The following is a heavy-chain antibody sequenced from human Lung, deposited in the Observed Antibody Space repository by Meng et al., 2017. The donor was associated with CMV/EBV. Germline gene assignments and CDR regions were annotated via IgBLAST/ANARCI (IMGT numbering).Heavy chain of an antibody. V-gene: IGHV1-2*02. D-gene: IGHD1-26*01. CDR2: INPNSGAT. J-gene: IGHJ4*02. CDR3: VRDQWVQSRGGPHY. Sequence: ASVXVSXKASGYTFTSYHIKRVRQATGLGLEWVAWINPNSGATNYAPKFQGRVTVTRDTSITTAYLELSGLKSDDTAVYFCVRDQWVQSRGGPHYWGQGTLVTVSS. CDR1: GYTFTSYH.